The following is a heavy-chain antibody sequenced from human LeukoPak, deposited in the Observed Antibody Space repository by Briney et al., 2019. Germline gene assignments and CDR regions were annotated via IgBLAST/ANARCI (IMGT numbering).Heavy chain of an antibody. CDR3: ARDYGSGYDSLFHFDY. D-gene: IGHD5-12*01. CDR2: IYHSGST. CDR1: GGSISSGGYC. Sequence: ASQTLSLTCTVSGGSISSGGYCWSWIRQPPGKGLEWIGYIYHSGSTYYNPSLKSRVTISVDRSKNQFSLKLSSVTAADTAVYYCARDYGSGYDSLFHFDYWGQGTLVTVSS. V-gene: IGHV4-30-2*01. J-gene: IGHJ4*02.